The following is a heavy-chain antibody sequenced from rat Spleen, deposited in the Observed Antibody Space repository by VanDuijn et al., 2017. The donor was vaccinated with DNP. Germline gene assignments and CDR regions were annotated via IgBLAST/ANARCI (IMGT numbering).Heavy chain of an antibody. CDR3: TRDLHFGYNYAFDY. CDR2: ISHEGSST. J-gene: IGHJ2*01. V-gene: IGHV5-31*01. Sequence: EVQLVESGGGLVQPGRSLKLSCVASGFTFSNYWMFWIRQAPGKGLEWVAYISHEGSSTYYGDSVKGRFTISRDNTQSTLYLQMTSLRSEDTAAYYCTRDLHFGYNYAFDYWGQGVVVSVSS. CDR1: GFTFSNYW. D-gene: IGHD1-4*01.